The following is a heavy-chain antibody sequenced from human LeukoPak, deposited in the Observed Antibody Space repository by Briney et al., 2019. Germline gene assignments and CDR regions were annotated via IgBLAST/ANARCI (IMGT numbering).Heavy chain of an antibody. CDR3: ASTTGRYFDWLSPTTEDYYYYGMDV. D-gene: IGHD3-9*01. CDR1: GFTFSSYE. Sequence: GGSLRLSCAASGFTFSSYEMNWVRQAPGKGLEWVSYISSSGSTIYYADSVKGRFTISRDNAKNSLYLQMNSLRAEDTAAYYCASTTGRYFDWLSPTTEDYYYYGMDVWGQGTTVTVSS. V-gene: IGHV3-48*03. J-gene: IGHJ6*02. CDR2: ISSSGSTI.